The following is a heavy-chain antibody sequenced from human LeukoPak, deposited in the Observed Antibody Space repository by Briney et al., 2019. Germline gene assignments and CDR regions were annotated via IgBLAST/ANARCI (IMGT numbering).Heavy chain of an antibody. J-gene: IGHJ4*02. CDR1: GYTFTDDY. D-gene: IGHD3-22*01. Sequence: ASVKVSCKASGYTFTDDYIHWLRQAPGQGLEWMAWINPNSGDTNYAQRFQERVTMTSDTSIATAYMELSRLRSDDTAVYYCARARTMIVEECFEYWGQGTLVTVSS. CDR2: INPNSGDT. CDR3: ARARTMIVEECFEY. V-gene: IGHV1-2*02.